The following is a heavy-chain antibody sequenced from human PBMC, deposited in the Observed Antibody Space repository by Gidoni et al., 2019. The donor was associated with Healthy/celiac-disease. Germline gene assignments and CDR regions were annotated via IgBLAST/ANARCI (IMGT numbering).Heavy chain of an antibody. CDR1: GFTFSGYS. D-gene: IGHD3-10*01. V-gene: IGHV3-21*01. CDR3: ARGGGVQDY. J-gene: IGHJ4*02. CDR2: ISSSSSYI. Sequence: EVQLVESGGGLVKPGGSLRLSCTASGFTFSGYSMNWVRKAPGKGLEWVSSISSSSSYIYYADSVKGRFTISRDNAKNSLDLQMNSLRAEDTAVYYCARGGGVQDYWGQGTLVTVSS.